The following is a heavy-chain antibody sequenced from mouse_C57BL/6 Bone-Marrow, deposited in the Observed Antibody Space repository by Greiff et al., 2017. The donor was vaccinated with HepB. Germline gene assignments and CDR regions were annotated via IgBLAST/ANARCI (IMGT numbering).Heavy chain of an antibody. J-gene: IGHJ4*01. V-gene: IGHV1-4*01. CDR3: ARYAMDY. CDR1: GYTFTSYT. Sequence: VKLVESGAELARPGASVKMSCKASGYTFTSYTMHWVKQRPGQGLEWIGYINPSSGYTKYNQKFKDKATLTADKSSSTAYMQLSSLTSEDSAVYYCARYAMDYWGQGTSVTVSS. CDR2: INPSSGYT.